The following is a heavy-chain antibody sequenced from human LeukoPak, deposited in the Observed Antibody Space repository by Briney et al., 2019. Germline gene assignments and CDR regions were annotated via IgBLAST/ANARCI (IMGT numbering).Heavy chain of an antibody. D-gene: IGHD6-19*01. CDR3: ARHLRYSSGSFYFDY. CDR1: GGSISSYY. Sequence: PSETLSLTCTVSGGSISSYYWSWIRQPPGKGLEWIGYIYYSGSTNYNPSLKSRVTISVDTSKNQFSLKLSSVTAADTAVYYCARHLRYSSGSFYFDYWGQGTLVTVSS. V-gene: IGHV4-59*08. CDR2: IYYSGST. J-gene: IGHJ4*02.